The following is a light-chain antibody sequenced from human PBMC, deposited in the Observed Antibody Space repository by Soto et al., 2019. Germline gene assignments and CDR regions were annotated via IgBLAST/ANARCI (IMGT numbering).Light chain of an antibody. CDR2: RTN. V-gene: IGLV1-47*01. CDR1: SSSIGSNY. Sequence: QAVVTQPPAASGTPGQRVTIYCSGSSSSIGSNYVYWYQQLPGTAPKLLIFRTNQRPSGVPDRFSGSKSGTSASLAISGLRSEDEADYHCAAWDDSLSGWVFGGGTKLTVL. J-gene: IGLJ3*02. CDR3: AAWDDSLSGWV.